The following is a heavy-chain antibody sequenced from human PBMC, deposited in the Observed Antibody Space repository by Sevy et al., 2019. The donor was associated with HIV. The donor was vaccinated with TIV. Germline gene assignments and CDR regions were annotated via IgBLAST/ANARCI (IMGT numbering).Heavy chain of an antibody. Sequence: GGSLRLSCAASGFTFSSYALLWVRQAPGKGLEWVSLISYGGSKKYYSDSVKGRFAISRDESKTTLFLQMNSLRSEDTAIYYCARVGVSYCTDVCYHRFDYWGRGTLVTVSS. V-gene: IGHV3-30*09. CDR2: ISYGGSKK. J-gene: IGHJ4*02. CDR1: GFTFSSYA. D-gene: IGHD2-8*01. CDR3: ARVGVSYCTDVCYHRFDY.